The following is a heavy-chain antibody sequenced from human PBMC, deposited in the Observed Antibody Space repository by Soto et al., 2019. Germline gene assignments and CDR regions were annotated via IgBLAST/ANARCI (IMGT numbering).Heavy chain of an antibody. CDR2: IIPILGIA. V-gene: IGHV1-69*02. J-gene: IGHJ3*02. D-gene: IGHD6-6*01. CDR1: GGTFSSYT. CDR3: ARADIAARKVVPGSAFDI. Sequence: QVQLVQSGAEVKKPGSSVKVSCKASGGTFSSYTISWVRQAPGQGLEWMGRIIPILGIANYAQKFQGRVTITGDKATSTAYMGLSSLRSEATAVYYCARADIAARKVVPGSAFDIWGQGTMVTVSS.